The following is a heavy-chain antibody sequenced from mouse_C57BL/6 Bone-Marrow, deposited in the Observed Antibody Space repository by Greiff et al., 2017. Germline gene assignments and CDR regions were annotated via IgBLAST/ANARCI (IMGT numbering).Heavy chain of an antibody. V-gene: IGHV6-3*01. CDR2: IRLKSDNYAT. CDR1: GFTFSNYW. CDR3: TGGGYSWYFDV. D-gene: IGHD2-3*01. Sequence: EVKLEESGGGLVQPGGSMKLSCVASGFTFSNYWMNWVRQSPEKGLEWVAQIRLKSDNYATHYAESVKGRFTISRDDSKSSVYLQMNNLRAEDTGIYYCTGGGYSWYFDVWGTGTTVTVSS. J-gene: IGHJ1*03.